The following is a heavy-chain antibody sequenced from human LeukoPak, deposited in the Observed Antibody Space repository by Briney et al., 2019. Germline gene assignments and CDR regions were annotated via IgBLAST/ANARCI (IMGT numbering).Heavy chain of an antibody. D-gene: IGHD6-13*01. CDR2: ISGSGGRT. CDR1: GFTFSSYG. J-gene: IGHJ4*02. CDR3: AKDRYSSSWSHFDY. V-gene: IGHV3-23*01. Sequence: PVGSLRPSCAASGFTFSSYGMSWVRQAPGKGLEWVSAISGSGGRTYYADSLNGRFTISRDNAKNYLYLQMNSLRAEDTALYYCAKDRYSSSWSHFDYWGQGTLVTVSS.